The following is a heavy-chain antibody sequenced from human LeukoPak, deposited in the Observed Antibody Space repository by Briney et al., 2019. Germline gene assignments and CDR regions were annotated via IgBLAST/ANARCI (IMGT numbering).Heavy chain of an antibody. V-gene: IGHV4-30-2*01. J-gene: IGHJ3*02. CDR2: IYHSGST. Sequence: SQTLSLTCAVSGGSISSGGYSWSWLRQPPGKGLEWIGYIYHSGSTYYNPSLKSRVTISVDRSKNQFSLKLSSVTAADTAVYYCARGYCSGGSCSGGAFDIWGQGTMVTVSS. CDR1: GGSISSGGYS. D-gene: IGHD2-15*01. CDR3: ARGYCSGGSCSGGAFDI.